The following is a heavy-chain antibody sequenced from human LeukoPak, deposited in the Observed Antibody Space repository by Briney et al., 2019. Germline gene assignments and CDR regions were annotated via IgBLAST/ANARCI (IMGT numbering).Heavy chain of an antibody. CDR2: ISSSSSYT. CDR1: GFTFSDYY. Sequence: GGSLRLPCAASGFTFSDYYMSWIRQAPGKGLEWVSYISSSSSYTNYADSVKGRFTISRDDAKNSLYLQMNSLRAEDTAVYYCASSGYSDDYWGQGTLVTVSS. J-gene: IGHJ4*02. V-gene: IGHV3-11*06. CDR3: ASSGYSDDY. D-gene: IGHD5-18*01.